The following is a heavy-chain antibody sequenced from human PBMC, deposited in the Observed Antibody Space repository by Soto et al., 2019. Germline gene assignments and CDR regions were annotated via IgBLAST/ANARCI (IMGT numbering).Heavy chain of an antibody. Sequence: GGSLRLSCAASGFTFSSYAMSWVRQAPGKGLEWVSAISGSGGSTYYADSVKGRFTISRDNSKNTLYLQMNSLRAEDTAVYYCAKEYSSSWELYYYYYYGMDVWGQGTTVTVSS. D-gene: IGHD6-13*01. V-gene: IGHV3-23*01. J-gene: IGHJ6*02. CDR2: ISGSGGST. CDR1: GFTFSSYA. CDR3: AKEYSSSWELYYYYYYGMDV.